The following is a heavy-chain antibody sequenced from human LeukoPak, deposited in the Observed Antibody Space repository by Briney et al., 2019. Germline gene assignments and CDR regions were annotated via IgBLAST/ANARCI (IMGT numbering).Heavy chain of an antibody. J-gene: IGHJ6*03. CDR2: ISSSGSTM. CDR3: AVRGGYDFYDYYYYYMDV. CDR1: GFTFSSYE. Sequence: GGSLRLSCAASGFTFSSYEMNWVRQAPGKGQEWVSYISSSGSTMYYADSVKGRFTISRDNAKNPLYLQMNSLRAEDTAVYYCAVRGGYDFYDYYYYYMDVWGKGTTVTVSS. D-gene: IGHD3/OR15-3a*01. V-gene: IGHV3-48*03.